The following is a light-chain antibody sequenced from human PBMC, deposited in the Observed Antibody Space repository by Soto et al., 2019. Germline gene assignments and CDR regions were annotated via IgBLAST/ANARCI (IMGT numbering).Light chain of an antibody. Sequence: IQMTQFPSSLSASVGDRVTTTCQASGDIKNYLIWYQQKSGKARKLLIYAASVLETGVPSRFSGSGSGTDFTFTINSLQPEDIATYYCQQYDKLPLTFGGGAKVDIK. CDR2: AAS. CDR1: GDIKNY. CDR3: QQYDKLPLT. V-gene: IGKV1-33*01. J-gene: IGKJ4*01.